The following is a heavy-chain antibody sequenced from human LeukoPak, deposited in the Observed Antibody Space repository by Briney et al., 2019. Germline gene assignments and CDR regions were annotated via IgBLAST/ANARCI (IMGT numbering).Heavy chain of an antibody. CDR1: GITVSRNC. CDR3: ARNHFGDYVSPHDWFDP. D-gene: IGHD4-17*01. J-gene: IGHJ5*02. CDR2: IYSGGST. Sequence: GGSLRLSCAASGITVSRNCMSWVRQAPGKGLEWVSVIYSGGSTYYADSVKGRFTISRDDSKNTLYLQMNSLRAEDTAVYYCARNHFGDYVSPHDWFDPWGQGTLVTVSS. V-gene: IGHV3-66*02.